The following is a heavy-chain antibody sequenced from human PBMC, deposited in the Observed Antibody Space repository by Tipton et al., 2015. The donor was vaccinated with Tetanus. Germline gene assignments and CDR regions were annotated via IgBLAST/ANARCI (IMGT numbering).Heavy chain of an antibody. V-gene: IGHV4-31*03. D-gene: IGHD1-26*01. CDR1: GASINAGGYL. Sequence: TLSLTCNVSGASINAGGYLWTWVRQHPGKGLEWIGNIYYDTMRASPIPSLDSRVTISVDTSKNQFSLRLTSVTAADTAVYYCARGFPREPFYFDYWGQGKQVTVSS. J-gene: IGHJ4*02. CDR3: ARGFPREPFYFDY. CDR2: IYYDTMRA.